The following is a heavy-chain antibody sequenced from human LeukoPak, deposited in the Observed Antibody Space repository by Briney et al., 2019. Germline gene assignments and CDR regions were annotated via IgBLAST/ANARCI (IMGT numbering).Heavy chain of an antibody. Sequence: GGSLRLSCAASGFTFGSYAMHWVRQAPGKGLEWVAVISYDGSSKYYADSVKGRFTISRDNSKNTLYLQMNSLRAEDTAVYYCARGATYYYGSGSSQFDYWGQGTLVTVSS. CDR1: GFTFGSYA. CDR3: ARGATYYYGSGSSQFDY. V-gene: IGHV3-30*04. J-gene: IGHJ4*02. D-gene: IGHD3-10*01. CDR2: ISYDGSSK.